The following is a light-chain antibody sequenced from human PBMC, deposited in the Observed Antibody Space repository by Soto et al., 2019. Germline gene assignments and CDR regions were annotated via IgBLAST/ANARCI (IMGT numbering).Light chain of an antibody. CDR1: QSVSTSY. V-gene: IGKV3-20*01. J-gene: IGKJ1*01. CDR3: QQYKT. Sequence: EIVLTQSPGTLSLPPGDRATLSCRASQSVSTSYVAWYQQKFGQAPRLLIYDAFSRATGIPDRFSASGSGTAFTLTISRLEPEDSAVYYCQQYKTFGQGTKVDIK. CDR2: DAF.